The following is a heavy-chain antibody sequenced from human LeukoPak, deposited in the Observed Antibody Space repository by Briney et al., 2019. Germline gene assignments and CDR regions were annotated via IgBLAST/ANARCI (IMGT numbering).Heavy chain of an antibody. CDR3: ARAWELLYPFDY. CDR1: GFTFSSYS. J-gene: IGHJ4*02. Sequence: GGSLRLSCAASGFTFSSYSMNWVRQAPGKGLEWVSSISSSSSYIYYADSVKGRFNISRDNAKNSLSLQMNSLRAEDTAVYYCARAWELLYPFDYWGQGTLVTVSS. D-gene: IGHD1-26*01. CDR2: ISSSSSYI. V-gene: IGHV3-21*01.